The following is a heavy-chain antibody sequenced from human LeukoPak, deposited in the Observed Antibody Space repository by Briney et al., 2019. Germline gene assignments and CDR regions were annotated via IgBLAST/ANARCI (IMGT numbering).Heavy chain of an antibody. CDR2: ISSSSSTI. CDR3: ASVEPLSLSRSSRHYPCRAFDI. V-gene: IGHV3-48*04. Sequence: PGGALRLSCAASGFTFSSYSMNWVRQAPGKGLEWVSYISSSSSTIYYADSVKGRFTISRDNAKNSLYLQMNSLRAEDTALYYCASVEPLSLSRSSRHYPCRAFDIWAQGPMVTVSS. D-gene: IGHD3-22*01. CDR1: GFTFSSYS. J-gene: IGHJ3*02.